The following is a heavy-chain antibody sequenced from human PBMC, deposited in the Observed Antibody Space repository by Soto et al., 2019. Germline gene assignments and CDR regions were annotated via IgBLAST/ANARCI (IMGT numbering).Heavy chain of an antibody. CDR1: GGSISSGGYS. J-gene: IGHJ4*02. CDR2: IYHSGST. V-gene: IGHV4-30-2*01. Sequence: QLQLQESGSGLVKPSQTLSLTCAVSGGSISSGGYSWSWIRQPPGKGLEWIGYIYHSGSTYYNPSLKSRVTRSVDRSKNQSSLKLSPVTAADTAVYYCAAGGGLPRYYWGQGTLVTVSS. CDR3: AAGGGLPRYY. D-gene: IGHD5-12*01.